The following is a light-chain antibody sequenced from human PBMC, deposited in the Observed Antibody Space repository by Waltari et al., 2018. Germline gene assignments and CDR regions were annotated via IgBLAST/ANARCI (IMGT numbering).Light chain of an antibody. CDR2: DAS. Sequence: DFQMTQSPSSLSASVGDRVTITCQASQDIRNYLNLYQHKTGKAPKLLIYDASNLETGVPSRFSGSGSGTDFTFTISSLQPEDIATYYCQQYDNLPVFGPGTKVDIK. V-gene: IGKV1-33*01. CDR1: QDIRNY. CDR3: QQYDNLPV. J-gene: IGKJ3*01.